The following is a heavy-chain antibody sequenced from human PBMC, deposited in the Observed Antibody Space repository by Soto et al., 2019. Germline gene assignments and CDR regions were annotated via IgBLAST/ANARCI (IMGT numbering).Heavy chain of an antibody. D-gene: IGHD3-3*01. CDR3: ARVPRYDFWSGYPLGGLYFDY. J-gene: IGHJ4*02. V-gene: IGHV4-61*01. CDR1: GGSVSSGSYY. Sequence: PSETLSLTCTVSGGSVSSGSYYWSWIRQPPGKGLEWIGYIYYSGSTNYNPSLKSRVTISVDTSKNQFSLKLSSVTAADTAVYYCARVPRYDFWSGYPLGGLYFDYWGQGTLVTVSS. CDR2: IYYSGST.